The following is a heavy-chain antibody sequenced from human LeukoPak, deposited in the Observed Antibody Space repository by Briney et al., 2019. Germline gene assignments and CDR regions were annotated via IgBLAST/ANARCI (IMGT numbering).Heavy chain of an antibody. J-gene: IGHJ4*02. CDR1: GFTFSSYA. CDR3: LRWSDY. V-gene: IGHV3-64*01. CDR2: ISSSGDSR. Sequence: PGGSLRLSCAASGFTFSSYAMHWVRQAPGKGLEYVSAISSSGDSRFYANSVKGRFTISRDSSKNTLYLQMGSLRADDMAVYYCLRWSDYWGQGTLVTVSS. D-gene: IGHD4-23*01.